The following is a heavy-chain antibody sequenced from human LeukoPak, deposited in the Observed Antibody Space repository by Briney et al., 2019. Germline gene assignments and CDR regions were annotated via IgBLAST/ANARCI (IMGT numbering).Heavy chain of an antibody. CDR1: GFTVSSNY. CDR2: IYSGGST. CDR3: AKGGIAAAGTAEFDY. V-gene: IGHV3-53*05. Sequence: GGSLRLSCAASGFTVSSNYMSWVRQAPGKGLEWVSVIYSGGSTYYADSVKGRFTISRDNAKNSLYLQMNSLRAEDTALYYCAKGGIAAAGTAEFDYWGQGTLVTVSS. D-gene: IGHD6-13*01. J-gene: IGHJ4*02.